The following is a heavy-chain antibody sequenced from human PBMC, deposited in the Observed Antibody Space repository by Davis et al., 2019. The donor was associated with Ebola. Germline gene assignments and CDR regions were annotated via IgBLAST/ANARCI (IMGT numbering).Heavy chain of an antibody. D-gene: IGHD1-26*01. CDR2: IGTAGDT. Sequence: GGSLRLSCAASGFTVSSNYMSWVRQATGKGLEWVSAIGTAGDTYYPGSVKGRFTISRENAKNSLYLQMNSLRAGDTAVYYCARARIGGSYFDYWGQGTLVTVSS. CDR3: ARARIGGSYFDY. J-gene: IGHJ4*02. CDR1: GFTVSSNY. V-gene: IGHV3-13*01.